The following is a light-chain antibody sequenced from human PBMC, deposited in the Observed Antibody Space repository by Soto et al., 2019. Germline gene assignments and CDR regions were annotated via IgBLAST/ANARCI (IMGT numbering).Light chain of an antibody. CDR3: SSYRGNYNGV. J-gene: IGLJ3*02. CDR1: SSDVGAHNF. CDR2: EVN. V-gene: IGLV2-8*01. Sequence: QSVLTQPPSASGSPGQSVTISCTGTSSDVGAHNFVSWYQHHPGKAPKLMIYEVNRRPSGVPDRFSGSKSGSTASLTVSGLQPEDEADYYCSSYRGNYNGVFGGGTKLTVL.